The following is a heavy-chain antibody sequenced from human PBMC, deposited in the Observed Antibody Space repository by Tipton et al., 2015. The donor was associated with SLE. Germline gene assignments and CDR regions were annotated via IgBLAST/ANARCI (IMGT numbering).Heavy chain of an antibody. J-gene: IGHJ4*02. V-gene: IGHV4-38-2*01. CDR2: IYYSGST. Sequence: TLSLTCAVSGYSISSGYYWGWIRQPPGKGLEWIGSIYYSGSTYYNPSLKSRVTISVDTSKNQFSLKLSSVTAADTAVYYCAAQSLRYFDWLFDWGQGTLVTVSS. CDR1: GYSISSGYY. CDR3: AAQSLRYFDWLFD. D-gene: IGHD3-9*01.